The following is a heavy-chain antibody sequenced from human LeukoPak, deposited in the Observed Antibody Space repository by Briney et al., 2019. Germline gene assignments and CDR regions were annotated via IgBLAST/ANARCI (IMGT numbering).Heavy chain of an antibody. D-gene: IGHD3-10*01. CDR1: GFSFSSNE. V-gene: IGHV3-48*03. CDR3: GRYLTY. J-gene: IGHJ4*02. CDR2: ITTSEIT. Sequence: PGGSLRLSCAASGFSFSSNEMNWVRQAPGKGPEWVSHITTSEITYYADSVKGRFTISRDNAKNSLYLQMTSLRVEDTAVYYCGRYLTYWGQGTLVTVSS.